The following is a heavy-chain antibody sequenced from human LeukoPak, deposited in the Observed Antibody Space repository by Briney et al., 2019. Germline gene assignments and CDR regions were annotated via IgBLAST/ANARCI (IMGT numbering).Heavy chain of an antibody. CDR1: GYTFTSYG. CDR2: ISAYNGNT. V-gene: IGHV1-18*01. CDR3: ASRYCSGGSCYSTNAFDI. D-gene: IGHD2-15*01. Sequence: ASVKVSCKASGYTFTSYGISWVRQAPEQGLEWMGWISAYNGNTNYAQKLQGRVTMTTDTSTSTACMELRSLRSDDTAVYYCASRYCSGGSCYSTNAFDIWGQGTMVTVSS. J-gene: IGHJ3*02.